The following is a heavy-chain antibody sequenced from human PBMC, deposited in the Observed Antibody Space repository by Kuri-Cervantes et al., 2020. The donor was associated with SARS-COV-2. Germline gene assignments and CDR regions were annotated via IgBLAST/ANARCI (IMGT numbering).Heavy chain of an antibody. CDR2: ISSSSSYI. CDR3: ARDLGILTGYYSHYYYYYGMDV. CDR1: GFTFSSYS. Sequence: GGSLRLTCAASGFTFSSYSMNWVRQAPGKGLEWVSSISSSSSYIYYADSVKGRFTISRDNAKNSLCLQMNSLRAEDTAVYYCARDLGILTGYYSHYYYYYGMDVWGQGTTVTVSS. V-gene: IGHV3-21*01. J-gene: IGHJ6*02. D-gene: IGHD3-9*01.